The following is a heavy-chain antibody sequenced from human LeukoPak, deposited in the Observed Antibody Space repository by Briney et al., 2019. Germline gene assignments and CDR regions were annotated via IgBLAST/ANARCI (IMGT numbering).Heavy chain of an antibody. V-gene: IGHV1-69*10. J-gene: IGHJ3*01. CDR2: IVPILGIA. CDR1: GGTFNNYA. CDR3: ARDQGDNSYGYYAIWYAFDV. Sequence: GASVKVSCKASGGTFNNYAISWVRQAPGQGLEWMGWIVPILGIANYAQEFHGRLIITADKATSSAYMELSSLRSEDTAVYYCARDQGDNSYGYYAIWYAFDVWGQGTMVTVSS. D-gene: IGHD5-18*01.